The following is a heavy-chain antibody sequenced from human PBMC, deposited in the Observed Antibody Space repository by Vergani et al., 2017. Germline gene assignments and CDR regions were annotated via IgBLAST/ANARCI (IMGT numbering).Heavy chain of an antibody. CDR2: TYYRSKWYN. CDR3: ARVQKVAWGAAVTSYRYYYGMDV. J-gene: IGHJ6*02. Sequence: QVQLQQSGPGLVKPSQTLSLTCAISGDSVSSNSAAWNWIRQSPSRGLEWLGRTYYRSKWYNDYAVSVKSRITINLDTSKNQFSLQLNSVTPEDTAVYYCARVQKVAWGAAVTSYRYYYGMDVWGQGTTVTVSS. CDR1: GDSVSSNSAA. V-gene: IGHV6-1*01. D-gene: IGHD7-27*01.